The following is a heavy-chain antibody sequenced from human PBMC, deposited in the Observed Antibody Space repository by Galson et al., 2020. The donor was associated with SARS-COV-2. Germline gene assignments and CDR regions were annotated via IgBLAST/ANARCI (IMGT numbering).Heavy chain of an antibody. Sequence: GGSLRLSCAASGFTFSSYGMHWVRQAPDKGLEWVALISYDGSKKDYADSVKGRFTISRDNSKNTLYLQMNSLRTEDTAIYYCARDRRDYFDYCGQGTLVTVSS. CDR1: GFTFSSYG. V-gene: IGHV3-30*03. J-gene: IGHJ4*02. CDR3: ARDRRDYFDY. CDR2: ISYDGSKK.